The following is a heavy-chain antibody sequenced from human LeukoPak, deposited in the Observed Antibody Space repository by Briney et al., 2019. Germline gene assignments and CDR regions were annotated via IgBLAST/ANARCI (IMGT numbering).Heavy chain of an antibody. CDR3: ARGNYDSSGFADY. CDR2: IWYDGRNK. CDR1: GFTFRSYG. D-gene: IGHD3-22*01. V-gene: IGHV3-33*01. Sequence: PGGSLRLSCAASGFTFRSYGMHWVRQAPGKGLEWVAVIWYDGRNKYYADSVKGRFTIPRDNSKNTLYLQMNSLRAEDTAVYYCARGNYDSSGFADYWGQGTLVTVSS. J-gene: IGHJ4*02.